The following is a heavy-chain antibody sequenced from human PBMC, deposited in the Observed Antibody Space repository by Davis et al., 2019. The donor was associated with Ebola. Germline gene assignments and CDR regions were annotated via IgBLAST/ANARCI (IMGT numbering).Heavy chain of an antibody. CDR1: GGTFSSYA. D-gene: IGHD2-21*02. Sequence: SVKVSCKASGGTFSSYAISWVRQAPGQGLEWMGGIIPIFGTANYAQKFQGRVTITADESTSTAYMELSSLTTDDTAVYYCTRGYSPKCRTGDCVNDFWGQGTLVTVSS. V-gene: IGHV1-69*13. CDR3: TRGYSPKCRTGDCVNDF. J-gene: IGHJ4*02. CDR2: IIPIFGTA.